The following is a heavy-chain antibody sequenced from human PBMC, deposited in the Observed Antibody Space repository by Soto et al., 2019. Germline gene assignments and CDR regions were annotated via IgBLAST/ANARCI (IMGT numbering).Heavy chain of an antibody. CDR3: ARDGGVLMVYAALDY. CDR1: GYTFNNYG. V-gene: IGHV1-18*01. J-gene: IGHJ4*02. Sequence: QVHLVQPGVEVKKPGAAVKVSCQASGYTFNNYGISWVRQAPGQGLEWVGWISAYNGDTNYAQEFQGRVTMTTDTSTNTAYMDLSSLSSDDTAVYYCARDGGVLMVYAALDYWGQGTLFTVSS. CDR2: ISAYNGDT. D-gene: IGHD2-8*01.